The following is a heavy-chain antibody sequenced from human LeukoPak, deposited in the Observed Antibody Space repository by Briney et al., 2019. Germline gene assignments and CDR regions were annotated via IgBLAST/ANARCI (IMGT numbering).Heavy chain of an antibody. V-gene: IGHV3-15*01. CDR3: TKISGNSGYPFDY. J-gene: IGHJ4*02. CDR1: GFDFKNDW. CDR2: IKSKTDGGTT. D-gene: IGHD5-12*01. Sequence: PGGSLRLSCAAPGFDFKNDWMNWVRQAPGKGLEWVGRIKSKTDGGTTEYAAPVKGRFTSSRDESKNTLYLQMNSLKTEDTAVYYCTKISGNSGYPFDYWGQGTLVTVSS.